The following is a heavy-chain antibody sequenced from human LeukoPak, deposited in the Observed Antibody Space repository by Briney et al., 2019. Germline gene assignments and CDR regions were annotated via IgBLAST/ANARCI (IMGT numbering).Heavy chain of an antibody. Sequence: PGGSLRLSCAASGFTFSSYSMNWVRQAPGKGLVWVSRINSDGSSTSYADSVKGRFTISRDNAKNTLYLQMNSLRAEDTAVYYCARDHEITLGAFDIWGQGTMVTVSS. D-gene: IGHD7-27*01. CDR2: INSDGSST. CDR3: ARDHEITLGAFDI. V-gene: IGHV3-74*01. CDR1: GFTFSSYS. J-gene: IGHJ3*02.